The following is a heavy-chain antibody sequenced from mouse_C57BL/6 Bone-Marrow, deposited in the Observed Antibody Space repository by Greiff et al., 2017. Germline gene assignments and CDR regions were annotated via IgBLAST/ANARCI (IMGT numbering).Heavy chain of an antibody. D-gene: IGHD1-1*01. J-gene: IGHJ3*01. Sequence: EVKLVESGGGLVKPGGSLKLSCAASGFTFSDYGMHWVRQAPEKGLEWVAYISSGSSTIYYADTVKGRFTISRDNAKNTLFLQMTSLRSEDTAMYYCARSYYGSSYKWFAYWGQGTLVTVSA. CDR1: GFTFSDYG. CDR3: ARSYYGSSYKWFAY. CDR2: ISSGSSTI. V-gene: IGHV5-17*01.